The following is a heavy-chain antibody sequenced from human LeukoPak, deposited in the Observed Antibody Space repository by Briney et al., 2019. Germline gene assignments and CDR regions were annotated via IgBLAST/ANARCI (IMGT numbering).Heavy chain of an antibody. J-gene: IGHJ4*02. D-gene: IGHD1-14*01. V-gene: IGHV4-31*03. Sequence: SQTLSLTCTVSGGSISSGGYYWSWIRQHPGEGLEWIGYIYYSGSTYYNPSLKSRVTISVDTSKNQFSLKLSSVTAADTAVYYCAGSAARSGTFDYWGQGTLVTVSS. CDR1: GGSISSGGYY. CDR3: AGSAARSGTFDY. CDR2: IYYSGST.